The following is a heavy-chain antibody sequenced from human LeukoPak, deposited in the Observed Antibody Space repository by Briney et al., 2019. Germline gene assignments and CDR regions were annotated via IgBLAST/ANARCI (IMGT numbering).Heavy chain of an antibody. D-gene: IGHD3-10*01. CDR3: ARVNHYGSGRLYYYGMDV. J-gene: IGHJ6*02. Sequence: GRSLRLSCAASGFTFSSYAMHWVRQAPGKGLEWVAVISYDGSNKYYADSVKGRFTISRDNSKNTLYLQMNSLRAEDTAVYYCARVNHYGSGRLYYYGMDVWGQGTTVTVSS. CDR1: GFTFSSYA. CDR2: ISYDGSNK. V-gene: IGHV3-30-3*01.